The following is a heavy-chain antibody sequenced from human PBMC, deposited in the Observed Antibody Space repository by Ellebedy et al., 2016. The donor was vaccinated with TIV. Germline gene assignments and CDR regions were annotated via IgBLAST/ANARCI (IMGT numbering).Heavy chain of an antibody. CDR1: GFTFDDYA. V-gene: IGHV3-9*01. J-gene: IGHJ6*02. CDR3: ARDSPSYYGSGYGMDV. Sequence: GGSLRLSCAASGFTFDDYAMHWVRQAPGKGLEWVSGISWNSGSIGYADSVKGRFTISRDNSKNTLYLQMNSLRAEDTAVYYCARDSPSYYGSGYGMDVWGQGTTVTVSS. CDR2: ISWNSGSI. D-gene: IGHD3-10*01.